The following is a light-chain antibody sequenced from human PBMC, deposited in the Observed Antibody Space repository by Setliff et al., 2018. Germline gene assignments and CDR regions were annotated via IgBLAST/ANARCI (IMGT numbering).Light chain of an antibody. CDR3: GSWDDSLNGPV. Sequence: SALAQTPSASGTPGQRVAISCSGSNSNIGSNSVSWFQQLPGTAPNLLIYRDNQRPSGVPDRFSGSRSGTSASLAISGLQPEDEADYYCGSWDDSLNGPVFGGGTKVTVL. CDR1: NSNIGSNS. V-gene: IGLV1-44*01. J-gene: IGLJ2*01. CDR2: RDN.